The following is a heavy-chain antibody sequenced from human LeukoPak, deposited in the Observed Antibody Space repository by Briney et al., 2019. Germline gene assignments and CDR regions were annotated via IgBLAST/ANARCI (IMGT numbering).Heavy chain of an antibody. CDR3: ARGLMVRGELLGFDY. D-gene: IGHD3-10*01. CDR2: ISSSSSYI. J-gene: IGHJ4*02. V-gene: IGHV3-21*01. CDR1: GFIFSPYN. Sequence: GGSLRLSCAASGFIFSPYNMNWVRQAPGKGLEWVSSISSSSSYIYYADSVKGRFTISRDNAKNSLYLQMNSLRAEDTAVYYCARGLMVRGELLGFDYWGQGTLVTVSS.